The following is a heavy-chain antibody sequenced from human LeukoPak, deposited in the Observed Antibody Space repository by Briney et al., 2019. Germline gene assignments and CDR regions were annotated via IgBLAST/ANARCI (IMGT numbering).Heavy chain of an antibody. Sequence: GGSLRLSCAASGFSVSSNYMTWVRQAPGKGLEWVSGIHSGDDSYYANSVKGRFTISRDNSKNTLFLEMNSLRVEDTAVYYCAKGRGFRVWDPWDNWGQGTLITVSS. J-gene: IGHJ4*02. CDR1: GFSVSSNY. CDR3: AKGRGFRVWDPWDN. D-gene: IGHD3-16*01. V-gene: IGHV3-53*01. CDR2: IHSGDDS.